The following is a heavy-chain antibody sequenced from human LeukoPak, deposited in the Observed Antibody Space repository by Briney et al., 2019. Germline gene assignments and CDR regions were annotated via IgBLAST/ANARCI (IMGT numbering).Heavy chain of an antibody. Sequence: SVTLSLTSSVGAFTIYAISWVRHAPGQAPERMRRIIAIFGTANYAQKCQGRVTITADKSTSTAYMELSSLRSEDTAVYYCARVGASAQYQLLSASYYFDYWGQGTLVTVSS. D-gene: IGHD2-2*01. CDR3: ARVGASAQYQLLSASYYFDY. V-gene: IGHV1-69*06. CDR2: IIAIFGTA. CDR1: VGAFTIYA. J-gene: IGHJ4*02.